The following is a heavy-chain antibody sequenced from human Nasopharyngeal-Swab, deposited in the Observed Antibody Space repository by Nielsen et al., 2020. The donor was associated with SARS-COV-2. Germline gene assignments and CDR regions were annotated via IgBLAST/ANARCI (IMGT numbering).Heavy chain of an antibody. D-gene: IGHD1-26*01. Sequence: ASVKVSCKASGYTFTCYGISWVRQAPGQGLEWMGWISGNIGTTNYAQNLQGRVTMTTDTSTSTAYMELRNLRSDDAAVYYCARGSTLIDYWGQGTLVTVSS. V-gene: IGHV1-18*01. CDR2: ISGNIGTT. J-gene: IGHJ4*02. CDR3: ARGSTLIDY. CDR1: GYTFTCYG.